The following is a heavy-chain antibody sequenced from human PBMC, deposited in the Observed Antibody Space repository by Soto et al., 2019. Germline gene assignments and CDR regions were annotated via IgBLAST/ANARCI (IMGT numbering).Heavy chain of an antibody. V-gene: IGHV4-30-4*01. J-gene: IGHJ4*02. CDR2: IYYSGST. CDR1: GGSISSGDYY. D-gene: IGHD3-22*01. Sequence: QVQLQESGPGLVKTSQTLSLTCTVSGGSISSGDYYWRWLRQPPGKGLEWIGYIYYSGSTYYNPSLKSRVTISVDTSKNQFSLKLSSVTAADTDVYYCARASTMIVPPREDYWGQGTLVTVSS. CDR3: ARASTMIVPPREDY.